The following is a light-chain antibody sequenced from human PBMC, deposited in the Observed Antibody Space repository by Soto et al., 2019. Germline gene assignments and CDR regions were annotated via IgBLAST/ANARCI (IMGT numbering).Light chain of an antibody. Sequence: QPVLTQSPSASASLGASCKLTCTLSRGHSSYAIAWHQQQPEKGPRYLMKLNSDGTHSKGDGIPDRFSGSSSGAERYLTISRLQSEDEADYYCQTWGTGIYVFGGGTQLTVL. CDR3: QTWGTGIYV. CDR1: RGHSSYA. V-gene: IGLV4-69*01. CDR2: LNSDGTH. J-gene: IGLJ7*01.